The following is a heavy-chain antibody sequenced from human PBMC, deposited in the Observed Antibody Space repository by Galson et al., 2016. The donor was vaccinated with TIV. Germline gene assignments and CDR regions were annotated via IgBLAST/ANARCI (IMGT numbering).Heavy chain of an antibody. CDR2: MWSDGTNE. J-gene: IGHJ4*01. D-gene: IGHD1-26*01. Sequence: SLRLSCAASGFTFSNYGIHWVRQAPGKGLEWVSTMWSDGTNEHYADSVKGRFTISRDNSKDTLYLHMHSLRADDKAVYYCARSPPLGSTIYYFDYRGHGTLVTVSS. V-gene: IGHV3-33*01. CDR1: GFTFSNYG. CDR3: ARSPPLGSTIYYFDY.